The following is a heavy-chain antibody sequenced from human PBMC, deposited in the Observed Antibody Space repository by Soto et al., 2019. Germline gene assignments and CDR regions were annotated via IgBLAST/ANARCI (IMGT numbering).Heavy chain of an antibody. CDR2: VYYSVFT. D-gene: IGHD3-3*01. V-gene: IGHV4-59*08. Sequence: SETLSRTCIVSCGSIRSYYWSWIRQPPGNGLYCIGYVYYSVFTKXXPCLKSRXXISVGWSKNHXSLKLXSGTAADTAVYYCARLGGYYQDFDHCGQGTLVTVS. J-gene: IGHJ4*02. CDR3: ARLGGYYQDFDH. CDR1: CGSIRSYY.